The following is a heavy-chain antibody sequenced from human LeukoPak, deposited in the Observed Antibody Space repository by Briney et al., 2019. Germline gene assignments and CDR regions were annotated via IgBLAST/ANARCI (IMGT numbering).Heavy chain of an antibody. J-gene: IGHJ4*02. V-gene: IGHV1-2*02. CDR2: INPNSGDT. D-gene: IGHD6-6*01. CDR1: GYTFTGYY. CDR3: ARVAGIAARPDF. Sequence: GASVKVSCKASGYTFTGYYMHWVRQAPGQGLEWMGWINPNSGDTNYPQKFQGRVTMTRDMSISAAFMELSRLTSDDTAVYYCARVAGIAARPDFWGQGTLVTVSS.